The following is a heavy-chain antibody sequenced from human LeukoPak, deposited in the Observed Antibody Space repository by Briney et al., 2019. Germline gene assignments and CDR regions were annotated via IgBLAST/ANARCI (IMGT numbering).Heavy chain of an antibody. J-gene: IGHJ6*03. Sequence: GGSLRLSCAASGFTFSSYEMNWVRQAPGKGLEWVSYISSSGSTIYYADSVKGRFTISRDNAKNSLYLQMNSLRAEDTAVYYCARVGRRVTMVRGVIIGGPEDYYYYMDVWGKGTTVTISS. CDR3: ARVGRRVTMVRGVIIGGPEDYYYYMDV. D-gene: IGHD3-10*01. CDR1: GFTFSSYE. CDR2: ISSSGSTI. V-gene: IGHV3-48*03.